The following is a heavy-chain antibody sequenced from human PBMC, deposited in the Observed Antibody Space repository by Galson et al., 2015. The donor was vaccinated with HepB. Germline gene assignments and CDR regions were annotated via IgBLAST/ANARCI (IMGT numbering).Heavy chain of an antibody. D-gene: IGHD3-16*01. CDR1: GFTFSSSW. Sequence: SLRLSCAASGFTFSSSWMHWVRQAPGKGLVWVSRIHSDGSSTSYADSVKGRFTISRDNAKNTLYLQMNSLRAEDTAVYSSARRWGSSKTAFDYWGQGTLVTVSS. CDR3: ARRWGSSKTAFDY. V-gene: IGHV3-74*01. CDR2: IHSDGSST. J-gene: IGHJ4*02.